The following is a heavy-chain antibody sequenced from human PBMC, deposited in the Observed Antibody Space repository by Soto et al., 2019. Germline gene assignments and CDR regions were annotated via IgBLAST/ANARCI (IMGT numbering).Heavy chain of an antibody. CDR3: ARGGYYFYMDV. Sequence: QVQLQESGPGLVKPSETLSLTCAVSGGSISISNWWSWVRQTPGKGLEWIGQIHHSGSTNYSPSLTSRVTISVDKSKTQLSLMMNSVTAADTAVYYCARGGYYFYMDVWGKGTTVTVSS. V-gene: IGHV4-4*02. CDR1: GGSISISNW. D-gene: IGHD1-26*01. J-gene: IGHJ6*03. CDR2: IHHSGST.